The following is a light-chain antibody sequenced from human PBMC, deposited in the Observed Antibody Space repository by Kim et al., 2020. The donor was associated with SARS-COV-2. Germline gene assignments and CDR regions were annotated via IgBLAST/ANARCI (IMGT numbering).Light chain of an antibody. CDR3: QQYNDWPGT. J-gene: IGKJ1*01. CDR2: DAS. CDR1: QSVSNN. Sequence: STGEGATRSGRARQSVSNNVAWYQQKPGQAPRLLRFDASTRATGIPARFSGSGSGTEFTLTITSLRSEDFAVYYCQQYNDWPGTFGQGTKVDIK. V-gene: IGKV3-15*01.